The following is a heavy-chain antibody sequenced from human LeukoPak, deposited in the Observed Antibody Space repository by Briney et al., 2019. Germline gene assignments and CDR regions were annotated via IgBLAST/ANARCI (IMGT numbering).Heavy chain of an antibody. D-gene: IGHD3-3*01. CDR2: IKQDGSEK. V-gene: IGHV3-7*01. CDR3: ARVRNLIYDFWSGYNYYFDY. J-gene: IGHJ4*02. Sequence: GGSLRLSCTASGFTFGDYAMSWVRQAPGKGLEWVANIKQDGSEKYYVDSVKGRFTISRDNAKNSLYLQMNSLRAEDTAVYYCARVRNLIYDFWSGYNYYFDYWGQGTLVTVSS. CDR1: GFTFGDYA.